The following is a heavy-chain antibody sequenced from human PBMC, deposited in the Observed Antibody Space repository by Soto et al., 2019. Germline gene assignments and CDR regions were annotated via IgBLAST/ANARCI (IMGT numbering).Heavy chain of an antibody. Sequence: GASVKVSCKASGGTCSSYAISWVRQAPGQGLEWMGGIIPIFGTANYAQKFQGRVTITADESTSTAYMELSSLRSEDTAVYYCARARGDDQKWYYHGMDVWGQGTTVTVSS. J-gene: IGHJ6*02. CDR1: GGTCSSYA. V-gene: IGHV1-69*13. CDR2: IIPIFGTA. D-gene: IGHD5-12*01. CDR3: ARARGDDQKWYYHGMDV.